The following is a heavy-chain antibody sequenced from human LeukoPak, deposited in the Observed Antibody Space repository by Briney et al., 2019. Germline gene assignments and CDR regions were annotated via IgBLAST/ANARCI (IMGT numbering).Heavy chain of an antibody. CDR3: ARAVESLAYYYGMDV. V-gene: IGHV1-69*13. D-gene: IGHD6-19*01. CDR2: IIPIFGTA. Sequence: EASVRVSCKASGGTFGSYAISWVRQAPGQGLEWMGGIIPIFGTANYAQKFQGRVTITADESTSTAYMELSSLRSEDTAVYYCARAVESLAYYYGMDVWGQGTTVTVSS. CDR1: GGTFGSYA. J-gene: IGHJ6*02.